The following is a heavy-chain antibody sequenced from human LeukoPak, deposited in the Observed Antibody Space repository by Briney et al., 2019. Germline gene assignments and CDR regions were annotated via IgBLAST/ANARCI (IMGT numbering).Heavy chain of an antibody. CDR2: INSDGTT. D-gene: IGHD3-10*01. V-gene: IGHV3-74*01. Sequence: GGSLGLACGGSGLSFGTTWMHGVRQAPGKGLIWVSRINSDGTTSYADSVKGRFTISRDNAKNMLYLQMNSLRAEDTAVYYCARDWYYSIDYWGQGTLVTVSS. J-gene: IGHJ4*02. CDR1: GLSFGTTW. CDR3: ARDWYYSIDY.